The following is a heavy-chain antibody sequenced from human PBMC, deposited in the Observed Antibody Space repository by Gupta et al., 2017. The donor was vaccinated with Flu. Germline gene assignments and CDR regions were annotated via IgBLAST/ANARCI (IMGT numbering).Heavy chain of an antibody. CDR3: ARDVGSGDPDS. Sequence: SDYWMSWVRQAPGKGPELVANINRDGSVINYMDFVRGRFTISRDNAKNAVYFQMNSLRVDDTAVYYCARDVGSGDPDSWGQGTLVTVSS. D-gene: IGHD4-17*01. CDR2: INRDGSVI. CDR1: SDYW. V-gene: IGHV3-7*01. J-gene: IGHJ5*01.